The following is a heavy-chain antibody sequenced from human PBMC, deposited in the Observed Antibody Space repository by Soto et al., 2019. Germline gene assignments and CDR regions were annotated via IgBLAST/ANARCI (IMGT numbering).Heavy chain of an antibody. V-gene: IGHV3-30-3*01. D-gene: IGHD3-22*01. CDR1: GFTFSSYA. J-gene: IGHJ6*02. Sequence: PGGSLRLSCAASGFTFSSYAMHWVRQAPGKGLEWVAVISYDGSNKYYADSVKGRFTISRDNSKNTLYLQMNSLRAEDTAVYYCARPAYYDSSGPTPLPMDVWGQGTTVTVSS. CDR3: ARPAYYDSSGPTPLPMDV. CDR2: ISYDGSNK.